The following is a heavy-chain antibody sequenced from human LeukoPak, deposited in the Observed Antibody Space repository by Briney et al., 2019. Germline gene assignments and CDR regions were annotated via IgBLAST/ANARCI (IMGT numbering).Heavy chain of an antibody. V-gene: IGHV4-34*01. J-gene: IGHJ4*02. D-gene: IGHD3-10*01. CDR3: ARKNYYGSGSLDY. CDR2: INHSGST. Sequence: PSETLSLTCTVSGGSISSYYWSWIRQPPGKGLEWIGEINHSGSTNYNPSLKSRVTISVDTSKNQFSLKLSSVTAADTAVYYCARKNYYGSGSLDYWGQGTLVTVSS. CDR1: GGSISSYY.